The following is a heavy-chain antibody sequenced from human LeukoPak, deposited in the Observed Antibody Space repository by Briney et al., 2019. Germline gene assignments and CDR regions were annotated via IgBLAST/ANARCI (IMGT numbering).Heavy chain of an antibody. J-gene: IGHJ4*02. D-gene: IGHD6-13*01. Sequence: GGSLRLSCAASGFTLSSYAMHWVRQAPGQGLEWGAVISYDGSNKYYADSVKGRFTISRDNSKNTLYLQMNSLRAEDTAVYYCARGPGSSSYYFDYWGQGTLVTVSS. V-gene: IGHV3-30-3*01. CDR2: ISYDGSNK. CDR1: GFTLSSYA. CDR3: ARGPGSSSYYFDY.